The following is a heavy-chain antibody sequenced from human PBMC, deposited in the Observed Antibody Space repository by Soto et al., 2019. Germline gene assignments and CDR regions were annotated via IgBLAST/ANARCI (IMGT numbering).Heavy chain of an antibody. J-gene: IGHJ4*02. CDR1: GFTFSSYS. D-gene: IGHD6-19*01. Sequence: PGGSLRLSCAASGFTFSSYSINWVRQALGKVLEWVSSISSSSSYIYYADSVKGRFTISRDNAKNSLYLQMNSLRAEDTAVYYCARDGPYSSGIFDYWGQGTLVTVSS. V-gene: IGHV3-21*01. CDR2: ISSSSSYI. CDR3: ARDGPYSSGIFDY.